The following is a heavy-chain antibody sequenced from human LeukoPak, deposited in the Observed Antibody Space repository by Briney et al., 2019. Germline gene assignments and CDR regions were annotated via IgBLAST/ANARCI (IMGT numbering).Heavy chain of an antibody. V-gene: IGHV7-4-1*02. Sequence: GASVKVSCKASGYTFTSYAMNWVRQAPGQGLEWMGWINTNTGNPTYAQGFTGRFVFSLDTSVSTAYLQISSLKAEDTAVYYCARVGEKAFHLWPEIDYWGQGTLVTVS. J-gene: IGHJ4*02. CDR1: GYTFTSYA. CDR2: INTNTGNP. D-gene: IGHD5-24*01. CDR3: ARVGEKAFHLWPEIDY.